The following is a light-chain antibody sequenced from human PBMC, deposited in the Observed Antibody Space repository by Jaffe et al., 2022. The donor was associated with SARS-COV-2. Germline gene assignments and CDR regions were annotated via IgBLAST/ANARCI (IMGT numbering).Light chain of an antibody. CDR2: GAS. Sequence: EIVMTQSPATLSVSPGERATLSCRASQSVSSDVAWYQQKPGQAPRLLIYGASTRATGFPARFSVSGSGTEFTLTISSLQSEDFAVYYCQQYNNWPRTFGQGTKVEIK. V-gene: IGKV3-15*01. J-gene: IGKJ1*01. CDR1: QSVSSD. CDR3: QQYNNWPRT.